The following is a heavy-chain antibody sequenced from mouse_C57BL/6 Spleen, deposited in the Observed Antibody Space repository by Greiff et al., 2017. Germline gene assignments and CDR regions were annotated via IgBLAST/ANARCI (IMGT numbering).Heavy chain of an antibody. J-gene: IGHJ1*03. CDR2: IDPNSGGT. Sequence: VQLQQPGAELVKPGASVKLSCKASGYTFTSYWMHWVKQRPGRGLEWIGRIDPNSGGTKYNEKFKSKATLTVDKPSSTAYMQLSSLTSEDSAVXYCARSDYGSSYVGWYFDVWGTGTTVTVSS. CDR1: GYTFTSYW. V-gene: IGHV1-72*01. CDR3: ARSDYGSSYVGWYFDV. D-gene: IGHD1-1*01.